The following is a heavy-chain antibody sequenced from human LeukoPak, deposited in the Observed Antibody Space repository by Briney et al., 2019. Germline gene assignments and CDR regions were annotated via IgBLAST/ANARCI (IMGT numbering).Heavy chain of an antibody. CDR3: ARDLDDFWSGRGIFDY. D-gene: IGHD3-3*01. Sequence: ASVKVSCKASGYTFTSYGISWVRQAPGQGLEWMGWISAYNGNTNYAQKLQGRVTMTTDTSTSTAYMELRSLRSDDTAVYYCARDLDDFWSGRGIFDYWGQGTLVTVSS. CDR2: ISAYNGNT. J-gene: IGHJ4*02. V-gene: IGHV1-18*01. CDR1: GYTFTSYG.